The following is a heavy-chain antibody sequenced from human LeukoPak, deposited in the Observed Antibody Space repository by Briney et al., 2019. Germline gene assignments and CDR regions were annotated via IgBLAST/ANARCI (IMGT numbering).Heavy chain of an antibody. V-gene: IGHV3-23*01. CDR3: AKVVDYDSSGYVNY. Sequence: PGGSLRLSCAASGFTFSSYAMSWVRQAPGKGLEWVSAISGSGGSTYYADSVKGRFTISRDNSKNTLYLQMNSLRAEDTAVYYCAKVVDYDSSGYVNYWGQGTLVTVSS. D-gene: IGHD3-22*01. J-gene: IGHJ4*02. CDR2: ISGSGGST. CDR1: GFTFSSYA.